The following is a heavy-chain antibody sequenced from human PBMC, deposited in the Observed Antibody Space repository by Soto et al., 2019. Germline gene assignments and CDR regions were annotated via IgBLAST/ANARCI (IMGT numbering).Heavy chain of an antibody. V-gene: IGHV3-48*03. D-gene: IGHD3-16*01. CDR1: RITFSNYE. CDR3: ATRWGGGGAFDI. CDR2: IGSGGRTT. J-gene: IGHJ3*02. Sequence: EVQLVESGGGLVLPGGSLRLSCAASRITFSNYEMNWVRQAPGKGLEWLSSIGSGGRTTYYADSLKGRFTISRDNAKNSLYLQMNSLGGEDTAVYYCATRWGGGGAFDIWGQGTMVTVSS.